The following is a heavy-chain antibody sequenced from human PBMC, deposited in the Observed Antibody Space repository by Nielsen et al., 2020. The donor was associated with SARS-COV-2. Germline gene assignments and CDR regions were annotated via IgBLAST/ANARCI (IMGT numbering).Heavy chain of an antibody. Sequence: GGSLRLSCAASGFTFSNFAMHWVRQAPGKGLEWVAIISYDGNNKYADSVKGRFTISRDNAKNSLYLQMNSLRDEDTAVYYCARGGALGMDVWGQGTTVTVSS. J-gene: IGHJ6*02. V-gene: IGHV3-30*04. CDR1: GFTFSNFA. D-gene: IGHD3-16*01. CDR3: ARGGALGMDV. CDR2: ISYDGNNK.